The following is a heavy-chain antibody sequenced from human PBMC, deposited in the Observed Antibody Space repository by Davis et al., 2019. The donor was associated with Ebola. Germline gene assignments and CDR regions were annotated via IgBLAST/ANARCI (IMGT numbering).Heavy chain of an antibody. V-gene: IGHV3-23*01. J-gene: IGHJ6*02. CDR3: ARDQVYGDFLIYYYYGMDV. D-gene: IGHD4-17*01. Sequence: PGGSLRLSCAASGFTFSSYAMSWVRQAPGKGLEWVSAIIGSGGSTYYADSVKGRFTISRDNSKNTLYLQMNSLRAEDTAVYYCARDQVYGDFLIYYYYGMDVWGQGTTVTVSS. CDR2: IIGSGGST. CDR1: GFTFSSYA.